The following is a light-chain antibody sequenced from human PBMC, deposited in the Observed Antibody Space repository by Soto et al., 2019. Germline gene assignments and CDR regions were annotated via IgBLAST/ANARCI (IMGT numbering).Light chain of an antibody. Sequence: DIPMTQSPSSVSASVGDRVTITCRASQGISTWLAWYQQKPGKAPKLLISAASSLQSGVPSRFSGRGSGTAFPLTISRLQTEDLATYHCQQANSFPHPFGPRTKVEIK. CDR3: QQANSFPHP. V-gene: IGKV1-12*01. J-gene: IGKJ2*01. CDR1: QGISTW. CDR2: AAS.